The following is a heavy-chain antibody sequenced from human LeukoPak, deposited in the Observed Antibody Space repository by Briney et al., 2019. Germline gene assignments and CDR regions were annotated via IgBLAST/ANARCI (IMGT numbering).Heavy chain of an antibody. CDR2: IIPIFGTA. Sequence: SVKVSCKASGDTFSSYAISWVRQAPGQGLEWMGGIIPIFGTANYAQKFQGRVTITADESTSTAYMELSSLRSEDTAVYYCARDRRVGATHNWFDPWGQGTLVTVSS. CDR3: ARDRRVGATHNWFDP. CDR1: GDTFSSYA. J-gene: IGHJ5*02. V-gene: IGHV1-69*01. D-gene: IGHD1-26*01.